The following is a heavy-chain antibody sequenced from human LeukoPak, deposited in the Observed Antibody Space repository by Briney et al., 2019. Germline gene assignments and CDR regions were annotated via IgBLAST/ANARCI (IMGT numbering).Heavy chain of an antibody. V-gene: IGHV3-48*01. CDR3: ARDPDDYPGVAFDI. CDR1: RFTFSGYS. D-gene: IGHD4-11*01. J-gene: IGHJ3*02. CDR2: ISYSGGTI. Sequence: GGSLRLSCAASRFTFSGYSMNWVRQAPGKGLEWVSYISYSGGTIYYADSVKGRFTISRDNAKNSLYLQMNSLRAEDTAVYYCARDPDDYPGVAFDIWGQGTMVTVSS.